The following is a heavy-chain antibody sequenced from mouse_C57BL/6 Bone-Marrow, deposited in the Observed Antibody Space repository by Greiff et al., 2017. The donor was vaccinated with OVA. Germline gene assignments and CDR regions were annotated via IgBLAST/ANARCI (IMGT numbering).Heavy chain of an antibody. CDR3: ARGYGSSRFAY. Sequence: VQLQQSGAELARPGASVKLSCKASGYTFTSYGISWVKQRTGQGLEWIGEIYPRSGNTYYNEKFKGKATLTEDKSSSTAYMELRSLTSEDSAVYFCARGYGSSRFAYWGQGTLVTVSA. V-gene: IGHV1-81*01. CDR1: GYTFTSYG. D-gene: IGHD1-1*01. J-gene: IGHJ3*01. CDR2: IYPRSGNT.